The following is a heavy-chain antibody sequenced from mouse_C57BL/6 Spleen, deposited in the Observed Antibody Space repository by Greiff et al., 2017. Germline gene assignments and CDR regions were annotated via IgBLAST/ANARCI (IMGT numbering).Heavy chain of an antibody. J-gene: IGHJ1*03. D-gene: IGHD2-4*01. V-gene: IGHV5-17*01. CDR1: GFTFSDYG. CDR3: ARPGDYDVWYFDV. CDR2: ISSGSSTI. Sequence: DVQLVESGGGLVKPGGSLKLSCAASGFTFSDYGMHWVRQAPEKGLEWVAYISSGSSTIYYADTVKGRFTISRDNAKNTLFLQMTSLRSEDTAMYYCARPGDYDVWYFDVWGTGTTVTVSS.